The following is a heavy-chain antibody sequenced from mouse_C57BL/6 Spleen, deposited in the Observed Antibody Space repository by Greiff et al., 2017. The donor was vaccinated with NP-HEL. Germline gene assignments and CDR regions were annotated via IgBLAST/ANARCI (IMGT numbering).Heavy chain of an antibody. CDR2: INPNNGGT. J-gene: IGHJ1*03. CDR1: GYTFTDYN. D-gene: IGHD5-1*01. CDR3: AREDLPGFFDV. Sequence: EVQLQQSGPELVKPGASVKIPCKASGYTFTDYNMDWVKQSHGKSLEWIGDINPNNGGTIYNQKFKGKATLIVDKSSSTAYMELRSLTSEDTAGYYCAREDLPGFFDVWGTGTTVTVSS. V-gene: IGHV1-18*01.